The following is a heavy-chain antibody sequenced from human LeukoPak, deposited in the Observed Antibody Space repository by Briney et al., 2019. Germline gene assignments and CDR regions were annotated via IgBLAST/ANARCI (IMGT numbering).Heavy chain of an antibody. CDR2: IYHSGGT. Sequence: PSGTLSLTCAVSGGSISSGGYSWSWIRQPPGKGLEWIGYIYHSGGTYYNPSLKSRVTISVDRSKNQFPLKLSSVTAADTAVYYCATLGVTTAEYFQHWGQGTLVTVSS. V-gene: IGHV4-30-2*01. D-gene: IGHD4-17*01. CDR1: GGSISSGGYS. J-gene: IGHJ1*01. CDR3: ATLGVTTAEYFQH.